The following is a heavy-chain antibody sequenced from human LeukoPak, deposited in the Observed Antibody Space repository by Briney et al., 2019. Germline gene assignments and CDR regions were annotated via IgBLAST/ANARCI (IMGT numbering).Heavy chain of an antibody. CDR1: GGSISSYY. J-gene: IGHJ6*03. Sequence: SETLSLTCTVSGGSISSYYLSWIRQPPGKGLEWIGYIYYSGSTNYNPSLKSRVTISVDTSKNQFSLKLSSVTAADTAVYYCARDLMVRARMDVWGKGTTVTISS. CDR3: ARDLMVRARMDV. V-gene: IGHV4-59*01. D-gene: IGHD3-10*01. CDR2: IYYSGST.